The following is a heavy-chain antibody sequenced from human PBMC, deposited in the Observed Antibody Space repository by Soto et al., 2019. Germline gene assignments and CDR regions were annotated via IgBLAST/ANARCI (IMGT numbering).Heavy chain of an antibody. Sequence: SETLSLTCTVSGGSISSYYWSWIRQPPGRGLEWIGYIYYSGSTNYNPSLKSRVTISVDTSKNQFSLKLSSVTAADTAVYYCASHRGYSYGQSFDYWGQGTLVTVS. J-gene: IGHJ4*02. CDR2: IYYSGST. CDR1: GGSISSYY. V-gene: IGHV4-59*08. CDR3: ASHRGYSYGQSFDY. D-gene: IGHD5-18*01.